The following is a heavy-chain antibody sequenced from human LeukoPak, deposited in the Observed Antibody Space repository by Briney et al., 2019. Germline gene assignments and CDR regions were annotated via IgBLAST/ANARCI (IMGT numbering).Heavy chain of an antibody. Sequence: ASVKVSCKASGYTFTDYYIHWVRQAPGQGLEWVGFINPNTGATHHAQRFQGRVTTTRDTSISTVYMELTRLRFDDTALYYCTRDHRAFDIWGQGTLVTVSS. V-gene: IGHV1-2*02. CDR2: INPNTGAT. CDR1: GYTFTDYY. CDR3: TRDHRAFDI. J-gene: IGHJ3*02.